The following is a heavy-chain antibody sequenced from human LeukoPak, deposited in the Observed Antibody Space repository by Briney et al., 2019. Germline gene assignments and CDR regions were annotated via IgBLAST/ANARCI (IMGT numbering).Heavy chain of an antibody. J-gene: IGHJ4*02. CDR3: ATTPRNLGNEGYY. Sequence: GGSLRLSCAASGFTFSKYAMHWVRQAPGKGLEWVAVISYDGSNKYYADSVKGRFTISRDNSKDTLYLQMNSLRAEDTAVYYCATTPRNLGNEGYYWGQGTLVTVSS. CDR2: ISYDGSNK. CDR1: GFTFSKYA. D-gene: IGHD1-26*01. V-gene: IGHV3-30-3*02.